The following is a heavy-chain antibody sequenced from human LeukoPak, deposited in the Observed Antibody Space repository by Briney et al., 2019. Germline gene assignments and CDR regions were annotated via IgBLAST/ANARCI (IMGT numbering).Heavy chain of an antibody. J-gene: IGHJ4*02. Sequence: SETLSLTCSVSGGPVTEFYWSWIRQPPGEGLEWIGYASHTGTINYSPSLKTRVTMSVDASRNQFSLELVSVTAADTAVYYCARDRGSTGYFYLDSWGQGILVTVSS. CDR1: GGPVTEFY. CDR3: ARDRGSTGYFYLDS. CDR2: ASHTGTI. V-gene: IGHV4-59*02. D-gene: IGHD6-19*01.